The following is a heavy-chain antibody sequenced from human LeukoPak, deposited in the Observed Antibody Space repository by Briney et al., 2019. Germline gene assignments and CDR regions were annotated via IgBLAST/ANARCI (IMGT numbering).Heavy chain of an antibody. J-gene: IGHJ4*02. CDR3: GKDGGYDSNSEDDY. D-gene: IGHD3-22*01. V-gene: IGHV3-23*01. CDR1: GFTFSNYD. Sequence: GGSLRLSCAASGFTFSNYDMSWVRQAPGKGLEWVSAISGSGGSKYSAAAVKGRFTISRDNSKNTLFLQMNSRRAEETAVYYCGKDGGYDSNSEDDYGGQGT. CDR2: ISGSGGSK.